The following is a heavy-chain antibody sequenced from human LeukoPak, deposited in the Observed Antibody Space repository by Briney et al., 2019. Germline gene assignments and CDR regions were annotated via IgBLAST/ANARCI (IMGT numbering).Heavy chain of an antibody. CDR3: ARHSDYDILTGPNDY. V-gene: IGHV3-21*01. D-gene: IGHD3-9*01. J-gene: IGHJ4*02. CDR2: ISSSSSYI. Sequence: GGSLRLSCAASGFTFSSYGMSWVRQAPGKGLEWVSSISSSSSYIYYADSVKGRFTISRDNAKNSLYLQMNSLRAEDTAVYYCARHSDYDILTGPNDYWGQGTLVTVSS. CDR1: GFTFSSYG.